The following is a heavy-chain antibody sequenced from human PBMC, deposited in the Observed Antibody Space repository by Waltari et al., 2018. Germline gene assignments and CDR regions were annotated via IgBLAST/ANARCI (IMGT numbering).Heavy chain of an antibody. CDR3: ARGSGSYSDY. D-gene: IGHD1-26*01. Sequence: QVQLQESGPGLVKPSETLSPTCTVSGGSISSNYWSWIRQPPGKRLKWIGYISYSGSTNYNPSLKSRVTISGDTSKNQFSLKVTSVTAADTAVYYCARGSGSYSDYWGQGTLVTVSS. V-gene: IGHV4-59*01. CDR2: ISYSGST. J-gene: IGHJ4*02. CDR1: GGSISSNY.